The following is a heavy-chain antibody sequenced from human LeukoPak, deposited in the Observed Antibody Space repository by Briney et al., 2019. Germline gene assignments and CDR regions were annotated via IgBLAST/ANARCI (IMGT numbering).Heavy chain of an antibody. CDR2: IGNTET. J-gene: IGHJ4*02. Sequence: GGSLRLSCAASGFTFNTYRMSWVRQAPGKGLEWVATIGNTETFYADSVTGRFTISRDNSKNTVNLQMNRLRVEDTAIYYCAKDWIQFNRVFDCFDSWGQGTLVTVSS. CDR1: GFTFNTYR. V-gene: IGHV3-23*01. D-gene: IGHD5-18*01. CDR3: AKDWIQFNRVFDCFDS.